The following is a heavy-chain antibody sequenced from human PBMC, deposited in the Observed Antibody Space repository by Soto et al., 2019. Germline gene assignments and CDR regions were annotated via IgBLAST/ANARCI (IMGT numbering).Heavy chain of an antibody. D-gene: IGHD2-15*01. J-gene: IGHJ5*02. CDR2: IYWDDDK. Sequence: SGPTLVNPTQTLTLTCTFSGFSLSTSGVGVGWIRQPPGKALEWLALIYWDDDKRYSPSLKSRLTITKDTSKNQVVLTMTNMDPVDTATYYCARYVVVVAATLNWFDPWGQGTLVTVSS. V-gene: IGHV2-5*02. CDR3: ARYVVVVAATLNWFDP. CDR1: GFSLSTSGVG.